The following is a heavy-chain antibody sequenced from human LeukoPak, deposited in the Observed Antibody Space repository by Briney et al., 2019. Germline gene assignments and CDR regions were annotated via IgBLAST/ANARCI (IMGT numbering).Heavy chain of an antibody. CDR2: ISSSGSTI. J-gene: IGHJ4*02. V-gene: IGHV3-48*03. D-gene: IGHD3-10*01. Sequence: GGSLRLSCVVSGFTFSSYEMNWVRQAPGKGLEWVSYISSSGSTIYYADSVKGRFTISRDNAKNSLYLQMNSLRAEDTAVYYCAKDRGIISDYWGQGTLVTVSS. CDR3: AKDRGIISDY. CDR1: GFTFSSYE.